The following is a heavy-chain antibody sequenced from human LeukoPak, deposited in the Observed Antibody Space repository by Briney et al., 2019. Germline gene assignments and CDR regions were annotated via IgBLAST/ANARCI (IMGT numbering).Heavy chain of an antibody. CDR1: GYTFTSYY. CDR2: ISAYNGNT. J-gene: IGHJ5*02. CDR3: ARVDTRVGFDP. D-gene: IGHD5-18*01. V-gene: IGHV1-18*04. Sequence: ASVKVSCKASGYTFTSYYMHWVRQAPGQGLEWMGWISAYNGNTNYAQKLQGRVTMTTDTSTSTAYMELRSLRSDDTAVYYCARVDTRVGFDPWGQGTLVTVSS.